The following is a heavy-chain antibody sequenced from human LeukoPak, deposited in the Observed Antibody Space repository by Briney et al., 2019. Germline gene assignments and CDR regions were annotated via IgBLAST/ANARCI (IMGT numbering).Heavy chain of an antibody. V-gene: IGHV4-38-2*02. CDR1: GYSISSGYF. CDR2: IYHSGIT. CDR3: ARDIYSNPTGVDY. J-gene: IGHJ4*02. Sequence: SETLSLTCTVSGYSISSGYFWGWIRQPPGKGLEWIGSIYHSGITYYNPSLKSRVTMSIDTSKNQFSLELSSVTAADTAVYYCARDIYSNPTGVDYWGQGTLVTVSS. D-gene: IGHD4-11*01.